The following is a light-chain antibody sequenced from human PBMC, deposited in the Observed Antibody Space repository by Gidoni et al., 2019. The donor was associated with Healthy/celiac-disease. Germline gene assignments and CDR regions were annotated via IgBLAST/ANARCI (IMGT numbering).Light chain of an antibody. V-gene: IGKV3-20*01. Sequence: IVLTQSPGTLSLSPGERATLSGRASQSVSSSYLAWYQQKPGQAPRLIIYGASSRATGIPDRFRGSGSGTDFTLTISRLEPEEFAVYYCQQYGSSHYTFGQGTKLEIK. CDR1: QSVSSSY. J-gene: IGKJ2*01. CDR2: GAS. CDR3: QQYGSSHYT.